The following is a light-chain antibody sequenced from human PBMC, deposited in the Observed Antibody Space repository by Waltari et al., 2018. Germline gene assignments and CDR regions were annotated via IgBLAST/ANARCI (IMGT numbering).Light chain of an antibody. CDR1: QSISNW. Sequence: DIQMTQSPSTLSASVGDRVIIPCRASQSISNWLAWYQQRPGTAPKLLVYKSYTLESGVPARFSGRGSGTEFTLTISSLQPEDFATYYCQQYNSYSLLSVGGGTKVEIK. CDR3: QQYNSYSLLS. J-gene: IGKJ4*01. CDR2: KSY. V-gene: IGKV1-5*03.